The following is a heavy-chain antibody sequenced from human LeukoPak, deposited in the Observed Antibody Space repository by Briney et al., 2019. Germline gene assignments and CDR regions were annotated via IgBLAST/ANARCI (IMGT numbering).Heavy chain of an antibody. CDR2: ISSSSSYI. CDR3: ARIVIVVVPAASYYYYYYMDV. J-gene: IGHJ6*03. D-gene: IGHD2-2*01. CDR1: GFTFSSYS. Sequence: GGSLRLSCAASGFTFSSYSMNWVPQAPGKGLEGVSSISSSSSYIYYADSVKGRFTISRDNAKNSLYLQMNSLRAEDTAVYYCARIVIVVVPAASYYYYYYMDVWGKGTTVTVSS. V-gene: IGHV3-21*01.